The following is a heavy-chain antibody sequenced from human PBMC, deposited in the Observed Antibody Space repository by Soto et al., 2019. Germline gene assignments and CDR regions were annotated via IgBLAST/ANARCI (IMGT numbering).Heavy chain of an antibody. V-gene: IGHV3-30*18. J-gene: IGHJ2*01. Sequence: GGSLRLSCAASGFTFSSYGMHWVRQAPGKGLEWVAVISYDGSNKYYAVSVKGRFTISRDNSKNTLYLQMNSLRAEDTAFYYCAKDSTVVVTAIGSWYFDLWGRGTLVTVSS. CDR3: AKDSTVVVTAIGSWYFDL. D-gene: IGHD2-21*02. CDR1: GFTFSSYG. CDR2: ISYDGSNK.